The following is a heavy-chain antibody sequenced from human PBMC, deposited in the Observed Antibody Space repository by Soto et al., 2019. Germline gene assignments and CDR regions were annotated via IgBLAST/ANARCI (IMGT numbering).Heavy chain of an antibody. CDR3: ARRRDYDFWSGYPYFDY. D-gene: IGHD3-3*01. Sequence: ASVKVSCKASGYTFTSYGISWVRQAPGQGLEWMGWISAYNGNTNYAQKLQGRVTMTTDTSTSTAYMELRSLRSDDTAVYYCARRRDYDFWSGYPYFDYWGQGTLVTVSS. J-gene: IGHJ4*02. V-gene: IGHV1-18*01. CDR1: GYTFTSYG. CDR2: ISAYNGNT.